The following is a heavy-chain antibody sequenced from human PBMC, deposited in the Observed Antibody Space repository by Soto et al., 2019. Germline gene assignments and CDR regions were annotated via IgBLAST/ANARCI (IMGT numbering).Heavy chain of an antibody. D-gene: IGHD2-15*01. V-gene: IGHV4-30-4*01. CDR2: IYYSGRA. Sequence: QVQLQESGPGLVKPSQTLSLTCTVSCASISSVDHYWSWIRQPPGKGLEWIVYIYYSGRADHNPSLKSRVAISIDTSKNRFSLRLSSVTAADTAVYYCARVGGNEDFDTWGQGTLVTVAS. CDR3: ARVGGNEDFDT. J-gene: IGHJ4*02. CDR1: CASISSVDHY.